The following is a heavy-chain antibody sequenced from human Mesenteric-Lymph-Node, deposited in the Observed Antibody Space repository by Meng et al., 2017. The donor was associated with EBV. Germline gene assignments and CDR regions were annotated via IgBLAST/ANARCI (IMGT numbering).Heavy chain of an antibody. D-gene: IGHD1-1*01. CDR3: ARGRRGVQYFDF. V-gene: IGHV4-61*01. CDR2: IHYSGST. J-gene: IGHJ4*02. CDR1: GGSVTSGSYY. Sequence: QGRLQESGPGLVKPSETLSLTCTVSGGSVTSGSYYWNWIRQPPGKRLEWIGYIHYSGSTNYNPSLKSQITISVDTSKNQLSLRVSHVTAADTAVYYCARGRRGVQYFDFWGQGALVTVSS.